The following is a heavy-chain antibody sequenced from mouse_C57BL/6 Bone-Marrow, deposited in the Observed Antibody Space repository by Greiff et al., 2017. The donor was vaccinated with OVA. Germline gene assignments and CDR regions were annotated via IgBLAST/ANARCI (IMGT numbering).Heavy chain of an antibody. Sequence: EVQLQQSGPELVKPGASVKIPCKASGYTFTDYNMDWVKQSHGKSLEWIGDITPNNGGTIYNQKFKGKATLTVDKSSSTAYMELRSLTSEDTAVYYCARAYYYGSSDVLWYFDVWGTGTTVTVSS. D-gene: IGHD1-1*01. CDR1: GYTFTDYN. J-gene: IGHJ1*03. CDR2: ITPNNGGT. V-gene: IGHV1-18*01. CDR3: ARAYYYGSSDVLWYFDV.